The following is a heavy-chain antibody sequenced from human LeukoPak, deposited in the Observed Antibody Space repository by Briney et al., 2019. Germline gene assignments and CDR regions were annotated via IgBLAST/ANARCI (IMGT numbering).Heavy chain of an antibody. J-gene: IGHJ4*02. V-gene: IGHV1-18*01. Sequence: ASVKVSCKASSYTFTSYGINWVRQAPGQGLEWMGWISAYNGDTNYAQKLQGRVTMTTDTSTTTAYMELRSLRSDDTAVYYCARDQSFRGTYGIFDYWGQGTLVTVSS. CDR1: SYTFTSYG. CDR2: ISAYNGDT. D-gene: IGHD3-10*01. CDR3: ARDQSFRGTYGIFDY.